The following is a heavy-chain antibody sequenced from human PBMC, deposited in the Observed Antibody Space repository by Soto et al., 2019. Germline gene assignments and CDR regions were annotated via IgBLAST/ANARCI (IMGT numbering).Heavy chain of an antibody. V-gene: IGHV4-34*01. CDR1: GGSFSGYY. J-gene: IGHJ4*02. CDR3: ALVISGYGEPIDY. CDR2: INHSGST. Sequence: SETLSLTCAVYGGSFSGYYWSWIRQPPGKGLEWIGEINHSGSTNYNPSLKSRVTISVDTSKNQFSLKLSSVTAADTAVYYCALVISGYGEPIDYWGQGTLVTVSS. D-gene: IGHD5-12*01.